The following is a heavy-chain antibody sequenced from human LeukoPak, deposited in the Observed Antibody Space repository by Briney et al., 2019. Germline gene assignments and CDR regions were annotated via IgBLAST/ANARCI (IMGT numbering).Heavy chain of an antibody. V-gene: IGHV3-21*01. CDR2: IGSSSSYI. CDR1: GFTFSSYS. J-gene: IGHJ4*02. Sequence: GGSLRLSCAASGFTFSSYSMNWVRQAPGKGLEWVSSIGSSSSYIYYADSVKGRFTISRDNAKNSLYLQMNSLRAEDTAVYYCARDSARYSYTDYWGQGTLVTVSS. CDR3: ARDSARYSYTDY. D-gene: IGHD5-18*01.